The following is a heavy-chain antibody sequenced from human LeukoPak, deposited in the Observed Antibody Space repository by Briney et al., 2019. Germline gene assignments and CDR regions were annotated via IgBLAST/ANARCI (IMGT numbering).Heavy chain of an antibody. CDR3: VRRGGSDGWGAFDI. J-gene: IGHJ3*02. CDR2: ISDSGSSK. CDR1: GFTFSDYY. V-gene: IGHV3-11*01. D-gene: IGHD5-24*01. Sequence: GGSLRLSCAASGFTFSDYYMSWIRQAPGKGLEWISYISDSGSSKHYADSVKGRFTISRDNAKNSLYLQMNSLSREDTAIYYCVRRGGSDGWGAFDIWGQGTVVTVSS.